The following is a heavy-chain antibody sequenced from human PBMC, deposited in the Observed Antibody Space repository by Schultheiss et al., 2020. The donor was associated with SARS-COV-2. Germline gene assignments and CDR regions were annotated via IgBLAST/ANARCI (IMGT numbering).Heavy chain of an antibody. CDR2: ISVSGGST. Sequence: SLSLSFAEEGGTFSSYAMSWVRQAPGKGLEWVSSISVSGGSTYYADSVKGRFTISRDISKNTLYLQMNSLRAEDTAIYYCARNYRPYGMDVWGQGTTVTVSS. V-gene: IGHV3-23*01. CDR1: GGTFSSYA. D-gene: IGHD1-1*01. J-gene: IGHJ6*02. CDR3: ARNYRPYGMDV.